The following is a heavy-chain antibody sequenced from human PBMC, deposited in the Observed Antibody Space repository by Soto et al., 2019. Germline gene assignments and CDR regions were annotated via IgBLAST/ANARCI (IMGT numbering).Heavy chain of an antibody. J-gene: IGHJ4*02. CDR1: GFTFTISA. Sequence: ASVKVSCKASGFTFTISAMQWVRQARGQRLEWIGWIVVGSGNTNYAQKFQERVTITRDMSTSTAYMELSSLRSEDTAVYYCAASYVILTPLDYWGQGTLVTVSS. V-gene: IGHV1-58*02. CDR2: IVVGSGNT. D-gene: IGHD3-9*01. CDR3: AASYVILTPLDY.